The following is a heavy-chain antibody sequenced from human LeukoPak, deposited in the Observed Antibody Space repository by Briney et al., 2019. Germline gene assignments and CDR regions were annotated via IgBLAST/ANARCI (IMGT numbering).Heavy chain of an antibody. CDR1: GGTFSSYA. CDR3: AREYDILTGRNWFDP. V-gene: IGHV1-69*05. CDR2: IIPIFGTA. D-gene: IGHD3-9*01. Sequence: ASVKVSCKASGGTFSSYAISWVRQAPGQGLEWMGGIIPIFGTANYAQKFQGRVTITTDESTSTAYMELSSLRSEDTAVYYCAREYDILTGRNWFDPWGQGTLVTVSS. J-gene: IGHJ5*02.